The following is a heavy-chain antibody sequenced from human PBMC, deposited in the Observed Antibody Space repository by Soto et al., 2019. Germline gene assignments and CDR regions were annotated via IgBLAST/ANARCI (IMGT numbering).Heavy chain of an antibody. V-gene: IGHV3-30*03. Sequence: QVQLVESGGGVVQPGMSLTLSCAASGFTFSSYGMHWVRQAPGEGLEWVAVISYDGKNKYYADSVKGRFTISRDFYKNTLYLHMNSLRVEDTAVYYCARKGYGGRWSLDYWGQGTLVTVSS. CDR2: ISYDGKNK. J-gene: IGHJ4*02. CDR3: ARKGYGGRWSLDY. CDR1: GFTFSSYG. D-gene: IGHD6-13*01.